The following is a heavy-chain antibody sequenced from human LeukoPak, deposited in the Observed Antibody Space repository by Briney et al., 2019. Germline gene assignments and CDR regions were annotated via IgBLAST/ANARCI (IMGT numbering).Heavy chain of an antibody. D-gene: IGHD3-22*01. CDR2: ISSSGSTI. V-gene: IGHV3-48*03. CDR3: AKVVVVNPRIQFDY. Sequence: PGGSLRLSCAASGFTFSSYEMNWVRQAPGKGLEWVSYISSSGSTIYYADSVKGRFTISRDNSKNTLYLQMNSLRAEDTAVYYCAKVVVVNPRIQFDYWGQGTLVTVSS. CDR1: GFTFSSYE. J-gene: IGHJ4*02.